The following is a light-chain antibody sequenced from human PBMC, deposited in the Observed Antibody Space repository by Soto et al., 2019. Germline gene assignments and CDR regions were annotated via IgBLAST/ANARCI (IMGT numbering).Light chain of an antibody. J-gene: IGLJ1*01. CDR1: SSDVGGYNY. CDR2: DVS. V-gene: IGLV2-14*01. CDR3: SSYTTSNTRQIV. Sequence: LTQPASVSGSPGQSITISCTGTSSDVGGYNYVSWYQQHPGKAPKLMIYDVSNRPSGVSIRFSGSKSDNTASLTISGLQPEDEADYHCSSYTTSNTRQIVFGTGTKVTVL.